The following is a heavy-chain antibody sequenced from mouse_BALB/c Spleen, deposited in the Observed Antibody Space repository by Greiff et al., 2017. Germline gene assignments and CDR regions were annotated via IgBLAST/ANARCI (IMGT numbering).Heavy chain of an antibody. D-gene: IGHD1-1*01. CDR1: GFTFSSYY. CDR2: INSNGGSS. Sequence: EVQRVESGGGLVKLGGSLKLSCAASGFTFSSYYMSWVRQTPEKRLELVAAINSNGGSSYYPDTVKGRFTISRDNAKNTLYLQMSSLKSEDTALYYCARDYYGSSFYFDYWGQGTTLTVSS. J-gene: IGHJ2*01. V-gene: IGHV5-6-2*01. CDR3: ARDYYGSSFYFDY.